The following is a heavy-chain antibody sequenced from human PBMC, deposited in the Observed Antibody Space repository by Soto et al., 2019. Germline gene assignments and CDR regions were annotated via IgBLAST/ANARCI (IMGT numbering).Heavy chain of an antibody. Sequence: QLLESGGASVQPGGSLRLSCVASGFTFKAYAMGWVRQAPGRGLEWVSSITATNGNTYYADSVRGRFTISRDNSRNSLFLQMNGLRPEDSALYYCAKDEGISSTVFDYWGQGTRVTVPS. CDR2: ITATNGNT. V-gene: IGHV3-23*01. CDR3: AKDEGISSTVFDY. D-gene: IGHD4-4*01. J-gene: IGHJ4*02. CDR1: GFTFKAYA.